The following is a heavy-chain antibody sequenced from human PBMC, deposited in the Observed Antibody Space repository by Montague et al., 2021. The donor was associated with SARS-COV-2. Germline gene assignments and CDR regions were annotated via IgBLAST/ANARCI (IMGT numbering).Heavy chain of an antibody. CDR1: GESFSGFF. V-gene: IGHV4-34*01. Sequence: SETLSLTCAVYGESFSGFFWSWIRQPPGKGLEWIAEINDRGVTNYNYNPSLGSRVTISADTSKNQFSLKLRSVTAADTDVYYCARWDPQTLTLIGLRGKSASDYWGQGTLVTVSS. CDR3: ARWDPQTLTLIGLRGKSASDY. CDR2: INDRGVTNY. J-gene: IGHJ4*02. D-gene: IGHD4-23*01.